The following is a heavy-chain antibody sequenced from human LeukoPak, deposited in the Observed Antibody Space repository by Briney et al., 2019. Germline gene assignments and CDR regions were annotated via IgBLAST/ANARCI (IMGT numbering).Heavy chain of an antibody. D-gene: IGHD1-26*01. CDR3: ARGPRVGAAGFVYYHYMDV. V-gene: IGHV3-30*04. J-gene: IGHJ6*03. CDR1: GFTFSSYA. CDR2: ISYDGSKK. Sequence: GRSLRLSCAASGFTFSSYAMYWVRQAPGKGLEWVAVISYDGSKKYYADSVKGRFTISRDNSKKTLYVQMNSLRGEDTAVYFCARGPRVGAAGFVYYHYMDVWGKGTTVTVSS.